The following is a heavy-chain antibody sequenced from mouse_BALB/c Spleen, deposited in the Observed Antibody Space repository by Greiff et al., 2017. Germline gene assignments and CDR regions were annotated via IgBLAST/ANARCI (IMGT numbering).Heavy chain of an antibody. Sequence: VQLQQSGAELVKPGASVKLSCKASGYTFTSYYMYWVKQRPGQGLEWIGEINPSNGGTNFNEKFKSKATLTVDKSSSTAYMQLSSLTSEDSAVYYCTRYYGNHYYFDYWGQGTTRTVSS. CDR3: TRYYGNHYYFDY. V-gene: IGHV1S81*02. CDR2: INPSNGGT. D-gene: IGHD2-1*01. CDR1: GYTFTSYY. J-gene: IGHJ2*01.